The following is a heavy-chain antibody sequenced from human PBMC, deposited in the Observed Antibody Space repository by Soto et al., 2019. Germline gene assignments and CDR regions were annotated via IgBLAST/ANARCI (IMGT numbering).Heavy chain of an antibody. Sequence: SAKVSCKASGYTLTSYYMHWARQAPGQGLEWMGGIIPIFGTANYAQKFQGRVTISADESTTTAYMELSSLRSDDTAVYYCAKDGGREGYFGNWFDPWGQGTLVTVSS. J-gene: IGHJ5*02. CDR3: AKDGGREGYFGNWFDP. CDR1: GYTLTSYY. V-gene: IGHV1-69*13. CDR2: IIPIFGTA. D-gene: IGHD2-15*01.